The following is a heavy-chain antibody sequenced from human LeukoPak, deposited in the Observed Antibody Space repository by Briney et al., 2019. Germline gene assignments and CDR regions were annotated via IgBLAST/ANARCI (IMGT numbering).Heavy chain of an antibody. CDR3: AREARYYPPY. D-gene: IGHD3-22*01. Sequence: PGGSLRLSCAASGFTFSNFYMSWVRQAPGKGLEWVANIKEDGSEKYYVDSVKGRFTISRDNAKNSPYLQMNSLRGEDTAVYYCAREARYYPPYWGQGTLVTVS. V-gene: IGHV3-7*01. CDR1: GFTFSNFY. J-gene: IGHJ4*02. CDR2: IKEDGSEK.